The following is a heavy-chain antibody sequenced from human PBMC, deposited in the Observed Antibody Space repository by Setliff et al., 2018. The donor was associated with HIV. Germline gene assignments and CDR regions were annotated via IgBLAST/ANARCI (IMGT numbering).Heavy chain of an antibody. CDR3: ARDIGRYYYYMDV. CDR2: MYYSGST. Sequence: SETLSLTCAVYGGSFSAYYWGWIRQPPGKGLEWIGSMYYSGSTYYNLSLKSRVAMSVDTSENQFSLKLSSVTAADTAVYYCARDIGRYYYYMDVWGKGTTVTVSS. V-gene: IGHV4-34*01. CDR1: GGSFSAYY. D-gene: IGHD5-12*01. J-gene: IGHJ6*03.